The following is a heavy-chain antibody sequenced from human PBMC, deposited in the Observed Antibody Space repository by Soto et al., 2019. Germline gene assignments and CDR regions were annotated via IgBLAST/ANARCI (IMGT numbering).Heavy chain of an antibody. CDR3: ARDLKYVRIKVNGFDS. V-gene: IGHV1-18*04. CDR1: GYTFANYG. D-gene: IGHD2-2*01. J-gene: IGHJ5*01. Sequence: QVQLMQSGTAVKKPGASVKVSCKASGYTFANYGISWVRQAPGQGLEWMGGISGNNGATNYAPKIQGRVTMTIDTSTDTAYMDLRSLRSDDTAVYFCARDLKYVRIKVNGFDSWGQGTLVTVSS. CDR2: ISGNNGAT.